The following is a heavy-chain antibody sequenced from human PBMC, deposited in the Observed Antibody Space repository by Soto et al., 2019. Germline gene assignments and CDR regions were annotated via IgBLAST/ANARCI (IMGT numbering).Heavy chain of an antibody. Sequence: ASVKVSCKASGYTFTSYDINWVRQATGQGLEWMGWMNPNSGNTGYAQKFQGRVTMTRNTSISTAYMELSSLRSEDTAVYYCARVVTTVTTNYFAYWGQGTLVTVSS. CDR2: MNPNSGNT. V-gene: IGHV1-8*01. J-gene: IGHJ4*02. CDR1: GYTFTSYD. CDR3: ARVVTTVTTNYFAY. D-gene: IGHD4-17*01.